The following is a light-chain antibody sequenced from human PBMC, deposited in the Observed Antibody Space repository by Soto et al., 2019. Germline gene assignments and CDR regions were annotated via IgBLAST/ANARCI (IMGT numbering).Light chain of an antibody. Sequence: EIVLTQSPATLSSSPGERATLSCRASQTVSSKLAWYQHKPGQAPRLLIYDTSNRATGMPARFSGSGSGTDFTLNIISLEPEDFAVYYCHQRKSWPRTFGQGTKVEIK. J-gene: IGKJ1*01. CDR2: DTS. CDR1: QTVSSK. CDR3: HQRKSWPRT. V-gene: IGKV3-11*01.